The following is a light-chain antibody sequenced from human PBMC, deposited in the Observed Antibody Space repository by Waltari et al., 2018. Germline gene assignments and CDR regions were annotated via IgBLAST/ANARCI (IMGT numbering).Light chain of an antibody. J-gene: IGKJ1*01. CDR3: MQTLQTRA. V-gene: IGKV2-28*01. CDR2: LGS. CDR1: QSLLHSNAYTY. Sequence: IVLTQSPLPLPVAPGEPAPIACRSSQSLLHSNAYTYLDWYLQKPGQPPQLLIYLGSFRAFGVPDRFSGTGSGTDFTLEISRVEAEDVGVYYCMQTLQTRAFGQGTRVEI.